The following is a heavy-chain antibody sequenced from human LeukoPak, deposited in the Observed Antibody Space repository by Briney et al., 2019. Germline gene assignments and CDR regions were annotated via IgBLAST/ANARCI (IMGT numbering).Heavy chain of an antibody. CDR1: GGTFSSYA. CDR3: ARAIGSRAIDY. CDR2: IIPIFGTA. V-gene: IGHV1-69*05. D-gene: IGHD2/OR15-2a*01. Sequence: SVKVSCKASGGTFSSYAISWVRQAPGQGLEWMGRIIPIFGTANYAQKLQGRVTMTTDTSTSTAYMELRSLRSDDTAVYYCARAIGSRAIDYWGQGTLVTVSS. J-gene: IGHJ4*02.